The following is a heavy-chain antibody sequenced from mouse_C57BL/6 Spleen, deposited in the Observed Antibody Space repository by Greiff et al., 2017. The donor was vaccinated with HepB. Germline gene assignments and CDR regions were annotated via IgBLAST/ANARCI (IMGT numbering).Heavy chain of an antibody. CDR1: GYAFSSSW. V-gene: IGHV1-82*01. CDR3: ARRTYGNYDEYFDY. D-gene: IGHD2-1*01. CDR2: IYPGDGDT. Sequence: QVQLKESGPELVKPGASVKISCKASGYAFSSSWMNWVKQRPGKGLEWIGRIYPGDGDTNYNGKFKGKATLTADKSSSTAYMQLSSLTSEDSAVYFCARRTYGNYDEYFDYWGQGTTLTVSS. J-gene: IGHJ2*01.